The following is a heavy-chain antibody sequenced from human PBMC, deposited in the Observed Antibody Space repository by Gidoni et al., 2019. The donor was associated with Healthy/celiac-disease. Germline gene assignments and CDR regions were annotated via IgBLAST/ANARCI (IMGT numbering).Heavy chain of an antibody. J-gene: IGHJ4*02. D-gene: IGHD6-19*01. CDR3: ARDYSEQWLPFDY. Sequence: RFTISRDNAKNTLSLQMNSLRAEDTAVYYCARDYSEQWLPFDYWGQGTLVTVSS. V-gene: IGHV3-74*01.